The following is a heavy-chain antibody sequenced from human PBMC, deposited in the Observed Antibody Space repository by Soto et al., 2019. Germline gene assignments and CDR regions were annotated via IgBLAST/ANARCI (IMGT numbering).Heavy chain of an antibody. Sequence: GASVKVSCKASGYTFTSYGISWVRQAPGQGLEWMGWISAHNGNTNYAQKLQGRVTMTTDTSTSTAYMELRSLRSDDTAVYYCARDLGGAARPNWFDPWGQGTLVTVSS. V-gene: IGHV1-18*01. CDR3: ARDLGGAARPNWFDP. D-gene: IGHD6-6*01. J-gene: IGHJ5*02. CDR1: GYTFTSYG. CDR2: ISAHNGNT.